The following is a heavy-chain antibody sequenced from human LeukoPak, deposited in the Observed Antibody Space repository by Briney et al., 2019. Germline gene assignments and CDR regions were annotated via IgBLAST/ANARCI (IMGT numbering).Heavy chain of an antibody. J-gene: IGHJ4*02. CDR3: ARDHNYAFDN. V-gene: IGHV3-48*04. Sequence: GGSLRLSCAASGLTFSDYSMNWVRQAPGKGLEWISYVGISSGNTKYADSVKGRFTISGDSARNSLYLQMSSLRVEDTAVYYCARDHNYAFDNWGQGTLVTVSS. CDR2: VGISSGNT. CDR1: GLTFSDYS. D-gene: IGHD1-1*01.